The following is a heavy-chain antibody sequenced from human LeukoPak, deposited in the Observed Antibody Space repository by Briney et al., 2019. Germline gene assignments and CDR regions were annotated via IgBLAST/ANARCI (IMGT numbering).Heavy chain of an antibody. D-gene: IGHD3-10*01. J-gene: IGHJ6*03. CDR3: ARVEEGYGSGRRENYYYYFMDV. Sequence: SETLSLTCTFSGGSISSYYWSWIRQPAGKGLEWIGRIHNSGSTNYNPSLKSRVTISVDTSKNQFSLKLSSVTAADTAVYYCARVEEGYGSGRRENYYYYFMDVWGKGTTVTISS. CDR1: GGSISSYY. V-gene: IGHV4-4*07. CDR2: IHNSGST.